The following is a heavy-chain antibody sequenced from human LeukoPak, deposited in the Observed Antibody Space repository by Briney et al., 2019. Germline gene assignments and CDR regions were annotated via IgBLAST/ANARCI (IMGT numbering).Heavy chain of an antibody. D-gene: IGHD6-13*01. J-gene: IGHJ4*02. CDR3: AKAYSSSWYIDY. CDR1: GFTFDDYA. Sequence: GGSLRLSCAASGFTFDDYAMHWVRHAPGKGLEWVSGISWNSGSIGYADSVKGRFTISRDNAKNSLYLQMNSLRAEDTALYYCAKAYSSSWYIDYWGQGTLVTVSS. CDR2: ISWNSGSI. V-gene: IGHV3-9*01.